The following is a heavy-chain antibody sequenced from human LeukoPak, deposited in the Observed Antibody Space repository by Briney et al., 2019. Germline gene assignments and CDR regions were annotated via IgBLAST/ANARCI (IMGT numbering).Heavy chain of an antibody. CDR2: ISGSTSAV. V-gene: IGHV3-48*04. J-gene: IGHJ4*02. Sequence: GGSLRLSCAASGFTFTRYGMVWVRQAPGKGLEWVSYISGSTSAVYYADSVRGRFTISRDNAKNSLYLQMNSLRAGDTAVYYCATGGSYYAYWGQGTLVTVSS. CDR1: GFTFTRYG. CDR3: ATGGSYYAY. D-gene: IGHD3-16*01.